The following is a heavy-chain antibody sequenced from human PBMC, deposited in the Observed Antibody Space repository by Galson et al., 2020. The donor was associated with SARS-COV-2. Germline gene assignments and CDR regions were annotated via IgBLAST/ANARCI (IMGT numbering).Heavy chain of an antibody. D-gene: IGHD3-22*01. CDR1: GFTLNNFA. V-gene: IGHV3-30*04. CDR2: ISYEGSIT. Sequence: GESLKISCAASGFTLNNFAMHWVRQAPGKGLEWVAVISYEGSITHYADSLKGRFTISSDSSKNTLYLELNSLETEDTAVYHCVKVGGVFAFSSSYYLKDWGQGVLVTVSS. CDR3: VKVGGVFAFSSSYYLKD. J-gene: IGHJ4*02.